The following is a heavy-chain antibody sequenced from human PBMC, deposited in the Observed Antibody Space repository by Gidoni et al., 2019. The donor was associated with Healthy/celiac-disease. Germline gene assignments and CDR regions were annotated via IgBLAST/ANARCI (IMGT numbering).Heavy chain of an antibody. CDR2: IYPGASDT. J-gene: IGHJ4*02. CDR3: ARLNGYRAFDY. Sequence: EVQLVQSGAEVKKPGESQTISCKGSGYSFTSFWIGWVRQMLGKGLKWLVVIYPGASDTRYSPSFQGQVTISADKSISTAYLQWSSLKASDTAMYYCARLNGYRAFDYWGQGTLVTVSS. CDR1: GYSFTSFW. D-gene: IGHD3-16*02. V-gene: IGHV5-51*03.